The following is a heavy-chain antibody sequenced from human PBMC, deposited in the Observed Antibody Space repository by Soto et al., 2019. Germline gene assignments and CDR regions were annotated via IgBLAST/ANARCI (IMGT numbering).Heavy chain of an antibody. Sequence: ASVKVSCKASGGTFSSYAISWVRQAPGQGLEWMGGIIPIFGTANYAQKFQGRVTFTADKSTSTAYMELSSLRSEDTAVYYCASLTGTTYYFDYWGQGTLVTVSS. J-gene: IGHJ4*02. CDR3: ASLTGTTYYFDY. D-gene: IGHD1-20*01. CDR2: IIPIFGTA. V-gene: IGHV1-69*06. CDR1: GGTFSSYA.